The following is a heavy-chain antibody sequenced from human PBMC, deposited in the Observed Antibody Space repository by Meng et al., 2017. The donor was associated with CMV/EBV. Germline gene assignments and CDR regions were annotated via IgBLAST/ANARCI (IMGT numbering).Heavy chain of an antibody. CDR2: ISSSSSYI. CDR3: AMLYSSSWYYFDY. J-gene: IGHJ4*02. CDR1: GFTFSSYS. V-gene: IGHV3-21*01. D-gene: IGHD6-13*01. Sequence: ETLSLTCAASGFTFSSYSMNWVRQAPGKGLEWVSSISSSSSYIYYADSVKGRFTISRDNAKNSLYLQMNSLRAEDTAVYYCAMLYSSSWYYFDYWGQGTLVTVSS.